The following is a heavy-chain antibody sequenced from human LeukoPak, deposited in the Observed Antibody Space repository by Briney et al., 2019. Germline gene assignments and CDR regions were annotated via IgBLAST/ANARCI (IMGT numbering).Heavy chain of an antibody. V-gene: IGHV4-39*07. CDR3: ARARREMVDY. Sequence: PSEILSLTCTVSGGSLSSSSYYWGWIRQPPGKGLEWIGSIYHSGSTYYNPSLKSRVTISVDTSKNQFSLKLSSVTAADTAVYYCARARREMVDYWGQGTLVTVSS. CDR2: IYHSGST. D-gene: IGHD5-24*01. CDR1: GGSLSSSSYY. J-gene: IGHJ4*02.